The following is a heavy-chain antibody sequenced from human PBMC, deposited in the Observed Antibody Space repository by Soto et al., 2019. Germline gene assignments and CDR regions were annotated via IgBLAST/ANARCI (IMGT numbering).Heavy chain of an antibody. D-gene: IGHD5-12*01. J-gene: IGHJ4*02. CDR1: GDSVSSNSAA. Sequence: SQTLSLTCAISGDSVSSNSAAWNWIRQSPSRGLEWLERTYYRSKWYNDYAVSVKSRITINPDTSKNQFSLQLNSATPEDTAFYYCVKDHDEDFGYDLDYFNYWGQGTLVTVSS. CDR2: TYYRSKWYN. V-gene: IGHV6-1*01. CDR3: VKDHDEDFGYDLDYFNY.